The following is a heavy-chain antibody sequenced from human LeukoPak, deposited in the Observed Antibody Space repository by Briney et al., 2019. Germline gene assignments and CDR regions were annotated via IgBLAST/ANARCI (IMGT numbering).Heavy chain of an antibody. Sequence: GGSLRLSCAASGFTFSSYSMNWVRQAPGKGLEWVSSISSSSSYIYYADSVKGRFTISRDNAKNSLYLQMNSLRAEDTAVYYCARAFGYDYVSGSYRHLQHWGQGTLVTVSS. CDR3: ARAFGYDYVSGSYRHLQH. D-gene: IGHD3-16*02. CDR2: ISSSSSYI. V-gene: IGHV3-21*01. CDR1: GFTFSSYS. J-gene: IGHJ1*01.